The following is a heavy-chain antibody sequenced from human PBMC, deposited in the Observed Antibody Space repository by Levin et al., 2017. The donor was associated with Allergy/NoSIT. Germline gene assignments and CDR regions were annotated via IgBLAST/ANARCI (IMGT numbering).Heavy chain of an antibody. J-gene: IGHJ5*02. CDR3: AREWGDGSGSHSAWFDP. Sequence: GGSLRLSCKASEYTFTGYYMHRVRQAPGQGLEWMGWINPNSGGTDYAQKFQGRVSMTRDTSISTAYMELSRLRSDDTAIYYCAREWGDGSGSHSAWFDPWGQGTLVTVSS. CDR2: INPNSGGT. CDR1: EYTFTGYY. V-gene: IGHV1-2*02. D-gene: IGHD3-10*01.